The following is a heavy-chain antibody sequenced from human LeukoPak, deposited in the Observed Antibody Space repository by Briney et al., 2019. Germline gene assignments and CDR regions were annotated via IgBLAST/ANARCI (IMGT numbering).Heavy chain of an antibody. J-gene: IGHJ4*02. CDR3: ARGAWTAYYLDY. CDR1: GFTFSSYG. Sequence: GGSLRLSCAASGFTFSSYGMHWVRQAPGKGLEWVAVIWYDGSNKYYADSVKGRFTISRDNSKNTLYLQMNSLRAEDTAVYYCARGAWTAYYLDYWGQGTLVTVSS. D-gene: IGHD3/OR15-3a*01. V-gene: IGHV3-33*01. CDR2: IWYDGSNK.